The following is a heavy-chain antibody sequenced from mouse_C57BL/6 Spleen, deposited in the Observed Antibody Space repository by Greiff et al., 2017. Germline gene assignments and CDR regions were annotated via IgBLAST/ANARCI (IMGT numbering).Heavy chain of an antibody. D-gene: IGHD1-1*01. CDR2: ISSGSSTI. Sequence: EVQGVESGGGLVKPGGSLKLSCAASGFTFSDYGMHWVRQAPEKGLEWVAYISSGSSTIYYADTVKGRFTISRDNAKNTLFLQMTSLRSEDTAMYYCAAILGYGSSPQAMDYWGQGTSVTVSS. V-gene: IGHV5-17*01. CDR1: GFTFSDYG. CDR3: AAILGYGSSPQAMDY. J-gene: IGHJ4*01.